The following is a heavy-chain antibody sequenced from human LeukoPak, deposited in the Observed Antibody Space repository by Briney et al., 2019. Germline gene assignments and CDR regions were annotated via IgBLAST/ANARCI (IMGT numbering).Heavy chain of an antibody. CDR2: ISAYNGNI. D-gene: IGHD6-13*01. J-gene: IGHJ4*02. V-gene: IGHV1-18*01. Sequence: ASVKVSCDASCYTFTSYGISWVRQAPGQGLEWMGWISAYNGNINYAQKLQGRVTMTTDTSTSTAYMELRSLRSDDTAVYYCARDLRGAAAGKGPFDYWGQGTLVTVSS. CDR3: ARDLRGAAAGKGPFDY. CDR1: CYTFTSYG.